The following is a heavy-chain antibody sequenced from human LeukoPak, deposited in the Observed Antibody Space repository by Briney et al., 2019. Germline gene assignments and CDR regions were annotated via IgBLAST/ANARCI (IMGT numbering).Heavy chain of an antibody. Sequence: ASVKVSCKASGYTFTSYYMHWVRQAPGQGLEWMGIINPSGGSTSYAQKFQGRVTMTRDTSTSTVYMELSSLRSEDTAVYYCARSVIMTTVTSTALFDYWGQGTLVTVSS. CDR3: ARSVIMTTVTSTALFDY. J-gene: IGHJ4*02. CDR2: INPSGGST. D-gene: IGHD4-17*01. V-gene: IGHV1-46*01. CDR1: GYTFTSYY.